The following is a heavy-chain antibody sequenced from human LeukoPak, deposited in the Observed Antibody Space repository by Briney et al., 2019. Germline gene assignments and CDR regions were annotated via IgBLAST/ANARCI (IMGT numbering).Heavy chain of an antibody. V-gene: IGHV4-38-2*02. Sequence: SETLSLTCTVSVYSISSGYYWGWIRQPPGKGLEWIASIYHSGSTYYNPSLKSRVTISVDTSKNQFSLKLSSVTAADTAVYYCARRGLRDAFDIWGQGTMVTVSS. CDR2: IYHSGST. D-gene: IGHD4-17*01. CDR1: VYSISSGYY. CDR3: ARRGLRDAFDI. J-gene: IGHJ3*02.